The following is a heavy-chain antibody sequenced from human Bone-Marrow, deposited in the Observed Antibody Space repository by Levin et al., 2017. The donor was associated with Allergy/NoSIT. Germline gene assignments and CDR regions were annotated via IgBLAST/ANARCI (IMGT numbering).Heavy chain of an antibody. CDR1: GASVSSGSYY. J-gene: IGHJ5*02. CDR3: AREDSSGGVDP. Sequence: SETLSLTCTVSGASVSSGSYYWSWIRQSPGKALLWVGYIYYSGSTNYNPSLKSRVTISVDVSNNQFSLKVNSVTAADTAVYYCAREDSSGGVDPWGQGTLVTVSS. V-gene: IGHV4-61*01. CDR2: IYYSGST. D-gene: IGHD2-15*01.